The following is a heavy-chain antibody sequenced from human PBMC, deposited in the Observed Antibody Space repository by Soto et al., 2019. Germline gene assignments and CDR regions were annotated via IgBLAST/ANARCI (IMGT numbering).Heavy chain of an antibody. J-gene: IGHJ4*02. CDR2: VSAYNGNT. CDR3: ARAGGDSLFDY. V-gene: IGHV1-18*01. D-gene: IGHD2-21*02. CDR1: GYSFTNYG. Sequence: QVQLVQSGAEVKKPGASVKVSCKTSGYSFTNYGISWVRQAPGQGLEWMGWVSAYNGNTKYAQKLLDRVTMATVKSMNTAYMELRGLRSDDTAIYYCARAGGDSLFDYWGQGTLVIVSS.